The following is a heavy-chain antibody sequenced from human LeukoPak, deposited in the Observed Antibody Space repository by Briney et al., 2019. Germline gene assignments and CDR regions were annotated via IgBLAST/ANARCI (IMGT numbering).Heavy chain of an antibody. D-gene: IGHD4-11*01. Sequence: SETLSLTCAVSGYSISSSNWWGWSRQPPGKXXEWIGYIYYSGSTNYNPSLKSRVTMSVDTSKNQFSLKLSSVTALDTAVYYCARTATTAYFDYWGQGTLVTVSS. CDR3: ARTATTAYFDY. CDR2: IYYSGST. V-gene: IGHV4-28*06. J-gene: IGHJ4*02. CDR1: GYSISSSNW.